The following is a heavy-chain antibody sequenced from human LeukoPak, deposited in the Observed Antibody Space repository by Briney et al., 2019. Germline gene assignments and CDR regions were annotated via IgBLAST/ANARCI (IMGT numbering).Heavy chain of an antibody. J-gene: IGHJ2*01. CDR1: GGSFNDYY. Sequence: SETLSLTCDVSGGSFNDYYWSWIRQPPGKGLEWIGEIRHSGSTNYNPSLKSRVTMSVDTSKNQFSLKLSSVTAADTAVYYCVRDFLYGGDAYWYLHLWGRGTLVTVSS. CDR3: VRDFLYGGDAYWYLHL. D-gene: IGHD2-21*02. V-gene: IGHV4-34*10. CDR2: IRHSGST.